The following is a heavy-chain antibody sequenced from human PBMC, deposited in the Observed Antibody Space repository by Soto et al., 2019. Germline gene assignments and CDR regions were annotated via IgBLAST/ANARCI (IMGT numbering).Heavy chain of an antibody. Sequence: PSETLSLTCTVSGGSISSYYWSWIRQPPGKGLEWIGYIYYSGSTNYNPSLKSRVTISVDTSKNQFSLKLSSVTAADTAVYYCARESEYCSSTSCFADAFDIWGQGTMVTVSS. CDR2: IYYSGST. CDR1: GGSISSYY. CDR3: ARESEYCSSTSCFADAFDI. D-gene: IGHD2-2*01. J-gene: IGHJ3*02. V-gene: IGHV4-59*01.